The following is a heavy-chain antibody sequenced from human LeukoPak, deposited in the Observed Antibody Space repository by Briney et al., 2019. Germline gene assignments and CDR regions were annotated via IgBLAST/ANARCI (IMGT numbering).Heavy chain of an antibody. Sequence: GGSLRLSCAASGFTFDDYAMHWVRQAPGKGLEWVSGISWNSGSIGYANSVKGRFTISRDNAKNSLYLQMNNLRAEDTAVYYCARWTDSSGYYSAHYGMDVWGQGTTVTVSS. D-gene: IGHD3-22*01. CDR3: ARWTDSSGYYSAHYGMDV. CDR2: ISWNSGSI. J-gene: IGHJ6*02. V-gene: IGHV3-9*01. CDR1: GFTFDDYA.